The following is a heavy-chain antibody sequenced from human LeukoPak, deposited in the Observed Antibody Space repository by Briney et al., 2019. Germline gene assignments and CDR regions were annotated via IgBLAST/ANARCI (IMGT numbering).Heavy chain of an antibody. Sequence: GGSLRLSCAASGFTFSSYWMHWVRQAPGKGLVWFSRIDSDGTSTSYADSVKGRFSISRDNAKSTLYLQMNSLRAEDTALYYCARAYCTSTSCTEIDYWGQGTLVTVSS. CDR2: IDSDGTST. CDR1: GFTFSSYW. D-gene: IGHD2-2*01. J-gene: IGHJ4*02. V-gene: IGHV3-74*01. CDR3: ARAYCTSTSCTEIDY.